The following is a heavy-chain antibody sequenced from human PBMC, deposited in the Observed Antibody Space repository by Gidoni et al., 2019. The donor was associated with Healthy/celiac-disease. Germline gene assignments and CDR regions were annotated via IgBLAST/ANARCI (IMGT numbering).Heavy chain of an antibody. J-gene: IGHJ4*02. D-gene: IGHD3-22*01. CDR2: ISSSSSYI. V-gene: IGHV3-21*01. CDR1: GFTFSSYS. CDR3: ARRTGGSSGYFSIDY. Sequence: EVQLVESGGGLVKPGGSLRLSCAAYGFTFSSYSMNWVRQAPGKGLEWVSSISSSSSYIYYADSVKGRFTISRDNAKNSLYLQMNSLRAEDTAVYYCARRTGGSSGYFSIDYWGQGTLVTVSS.